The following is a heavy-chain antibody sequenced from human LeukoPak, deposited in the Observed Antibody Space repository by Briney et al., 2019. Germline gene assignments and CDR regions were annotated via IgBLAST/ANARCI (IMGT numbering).Heavy chain of an antibody. Sequence: RASVKVSCKASGDAFTAYYTHWVRQAPGQGLEWMGWINPNSGGTEYTQRFQGRVTMTSDTSISTAYMELSRLGSDDTAVYYCALEPIALSIWGQGTMVTVSS. CDR1: GDAFTAYY. J-gene: IGHJ3*01. D-gene: IGHD1-1*01. V-gene: IGHV1-2*02. CDR3: ALEPIALSI. CDR2: INPNSGGT.